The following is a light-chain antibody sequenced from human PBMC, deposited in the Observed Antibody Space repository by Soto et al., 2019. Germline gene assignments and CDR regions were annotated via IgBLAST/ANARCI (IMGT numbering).Light chain of an antibody. J-gene: IGKJ4*01. CDR3: QQSYSTPTT. Sequence: DIQMTQSPSSLSASVGDRVTITCRASLSISNYLTWYQQMPGKAPKLLIYAASSLQSGVPSRFSGSGSGTDFSLTISSLQPEDFATYFCQQSYSTPTTFGGGSKVDIK. CDR2: AAS. CDR1: LSISNY. V-gene: IGKV1-39*01.